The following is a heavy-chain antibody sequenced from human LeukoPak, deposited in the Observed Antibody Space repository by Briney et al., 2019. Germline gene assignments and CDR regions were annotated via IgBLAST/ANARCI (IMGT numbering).Heavy chain of an antibody. V-gene: IGHV3-48*03. CDR1: GFTFSSFE. Sequence: QPGGSLRLSCAASGFTFSSFEMNWVRQAPGEGLEWVSHISSSGSTIYYADSVKGRFTISRDNAKNSLFLQMNSLRAEDTAVYYCARAYAGTLFYWGQGTLVTVSS. CDR3: ARAYAGTLFY. D-gene: IGHD4-23*01. CDR2: ISSSGSTI. J-gene: IGHJ4*02.